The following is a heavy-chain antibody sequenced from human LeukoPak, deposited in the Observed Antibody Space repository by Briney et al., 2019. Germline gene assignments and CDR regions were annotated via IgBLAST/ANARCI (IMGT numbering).Heavy chain of an antibody. Sequence: GGSLRLSCAASGFTFSSYWMHWARQAPGKGLVWVSRINSAGSSTSYADSVKGRFTISRDNAKNTLYLQMNSLRAEDTAVYFCARDQYTNSGDWFDPWGQGTLVTVSS. CDR3: ARDQYTNSGDWFDP. V-gene: IGHV3-74*01. CDR2: INSAGSST. J-gene: IGHJ5*02. CDR1: GFTFSSYW. D-gene: IGHD7-27*01.